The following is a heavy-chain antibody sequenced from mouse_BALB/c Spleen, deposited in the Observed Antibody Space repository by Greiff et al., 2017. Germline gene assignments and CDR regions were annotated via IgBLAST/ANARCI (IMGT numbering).Heavy chain of an antibody. CDR1: GYNFTSYW. J-gene: IGHJ2*01. CDR3: ARSYDGYYGGY. CDR2: IYPGSGST. D-gene: IGHD2-3*01. V-gene: IGHV1-55*01. Sequence: QVHVKQPGAELVKPGTSVKLSCKASGYNFTSYWINWVKLRPGQGLEWIGDIYPGSGSTNYNEKFKSKATLTVDTSSSTAYMQLSSLASEDSALYYCARSYDGYYGGYWGQGTTLTVSS.